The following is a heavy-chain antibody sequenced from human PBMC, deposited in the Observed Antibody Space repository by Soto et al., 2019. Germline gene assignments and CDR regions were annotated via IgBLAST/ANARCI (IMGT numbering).Heavy chain of an antibody. Sequence: ASVKVSCKASGYTLTSYGISWVRQAPGQGLEWMGWISAYNGNTNYAQKLQGRVTMTTDTSTSTAYMELRSLRSDDTAVYYCARDENSSGWYFYYYYYYGMDVWGQGTTVTVSS. CDR2: ISAYNGNT. V-gene: IGHV1-18*01. J-gene: IGHJ6*02. CDR1: GYTLTSYG. CDR3: ARDENSSGWYFYYYYYYGMDV. D-gene: IGHD6-19*01.